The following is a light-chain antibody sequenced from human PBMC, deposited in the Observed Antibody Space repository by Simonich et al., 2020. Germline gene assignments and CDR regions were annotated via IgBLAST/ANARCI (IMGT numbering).Light chain of an antibody. CDR3: QQYYSTQYT. CDR1: QSVLYISNNKNY. CDR2: WAS. J-gene: IGKJ2*01. Sequence: DIVMTQSPDSLAVSLGERATINCKSSQSVLYISNNKNYLAWYQQKPAQPPKQLIYWASTRESGVPDRFSGSGSGTDFTLTIISLQAEDVAVYYCQQYYSTQYTFGQGTKLEIK. V-gene: IGKV4-1*01.